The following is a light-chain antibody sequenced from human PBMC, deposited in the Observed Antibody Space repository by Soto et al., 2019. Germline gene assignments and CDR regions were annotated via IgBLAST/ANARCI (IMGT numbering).Light chain of an antibody. CDR3: QQYGSSLYT. V-gene: IGKV3-20*01. CDR2: GAS. Sequence: EIGLTQSPGTLSLSPGERATLSCRASQSVSSSYLAWYQQTPGQAPRLLIYGASSRATGIPDRFGGSGSGTDFTLTISRLEPEDFAVYYCQQYGSSLYTFGQGTKLEIK. J-gene: IGKJ2*01. CDR1: QSVSSSY.